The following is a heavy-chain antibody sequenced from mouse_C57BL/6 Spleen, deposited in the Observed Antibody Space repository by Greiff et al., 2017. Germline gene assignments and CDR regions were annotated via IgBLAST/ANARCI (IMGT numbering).Heavy chain of an antibody. Sequence: VKLMESGAELVRPGASVKLSCKASGYTFTDYYINWVKQRPGQGLEWIARIYPGSGNTYYNEKFKGKATLTAEKSSSTAYMQLSSLTSEDSAVYFCARYYGSSSIYYYAMDYWGQGTSVTVSS. J-gene: IGHJ4*01. CDR1: GYTFTDYY. CDR2: IYPGSGNT. V-gene: IGHV1-76*01. CDR3: ARYYGSSSIYYYAMDY. D-gene: IGHD1-1*01.